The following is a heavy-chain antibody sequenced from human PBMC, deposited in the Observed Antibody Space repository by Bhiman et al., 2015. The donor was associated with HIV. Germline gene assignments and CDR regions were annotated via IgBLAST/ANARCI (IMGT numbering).Heavy chain of an antibody. Sequence: EVQLLESGGGLAQPGGSLRLSCAVSGFTFSNYAMDWVRQAPGKGLEWVSTLSGSGYTTYYADSVKGRFTISRDNSKNTLYLQMNSLRAHDTAVYYCAKGARSSWTRLPGGGPFDPWGQGTLVTVSS. CDR3: AKGARSSWTRLPGGGPFDP. CDR2: LSGSGYTT. D-gene: IGHD6-13*01. CDR1: GFTFSNYA. J-gene: IGHJ5*02. V-gene: IGHV3-23*01.